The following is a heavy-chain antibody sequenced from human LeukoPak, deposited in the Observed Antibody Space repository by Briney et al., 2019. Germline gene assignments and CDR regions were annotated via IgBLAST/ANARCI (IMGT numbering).Heavy chain of an antibody. CDR3: AADGRDYYDSSGYIRLTDY. J-gene: IGHJ4*02. CDR2: ISSDGSST. CDR1: GFTFSSYW. V-gene: IGHV3-74*01. D-gene: IGHD3-22*01. Sequence: GGSLRLSCAASGFTFSSYWMHWVRQAPGKGLVWVSRISSDGSSTIYADSVKGRFTISRDNSKNTLYLQMNSLRAEDTAVYYCAADGRDYYDSSGYIRLTDYWGQGTLVTVSS.